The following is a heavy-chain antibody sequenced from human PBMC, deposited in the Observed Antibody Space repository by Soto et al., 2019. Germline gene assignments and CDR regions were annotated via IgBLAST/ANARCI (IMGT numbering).Heavy chain of an antibody. D-gene: IGHD3-22*01. CDR3: LHGSRGYLGFDY. CDR2: FYWDDDE. CDR1: GFSLSSRGVG. V-gene: IGHV2-5*02. Sequence: QITLKESGPTPVKPTQTLTLTFTFSGFSLSSRGVGVGWIRQPPGKALEWLALFYWDDDERYSPSLRTRLTIAKDSSKDHGVDRMIDMDPLDTADYDGLHGSRGYLGFDYWG. J-gene: IGHJ4*01.